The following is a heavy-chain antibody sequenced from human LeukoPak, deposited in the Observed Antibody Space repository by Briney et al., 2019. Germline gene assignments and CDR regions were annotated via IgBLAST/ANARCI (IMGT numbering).Heavy chain of an antibody. CDR1: GGSISSYS. D-gene: IGHD6-6*01. Sequence: SETLSLTCIVSGGSISSYSWNWIRRSPGKGLEWIGRIYTSGSTNYNPSLKSRVTMSVDTSKNQFSLKLSSVTAADTAVYYCARVSVEYSSSSGYFDYWGQGTPVTVSS. CDR3: ARVSVEYSSSSGYFDY. V-gene: IGHV4-4*07. J-gene: IGHJ4*02. CDR2: IYTSGST.